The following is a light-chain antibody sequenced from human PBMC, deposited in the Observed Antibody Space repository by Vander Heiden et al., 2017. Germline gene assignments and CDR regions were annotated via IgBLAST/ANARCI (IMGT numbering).Light chain of an antibody. J-gene: IGKJ1*01. CDR2: GAS. CDR3: QQYNNWTPART. V-gene: IGKV3-15*01. CDR1: QSVSSN. Sequence: EIVMTQSPATLSVSPGERATLSCRASQSVSSNLAWYQQKPGQAPQLLIYGASTRATGIPARFSGSGSGTEFTLTISSLQSEDFAVYYCQQYNNWTPARTFGQGTKVEIK.